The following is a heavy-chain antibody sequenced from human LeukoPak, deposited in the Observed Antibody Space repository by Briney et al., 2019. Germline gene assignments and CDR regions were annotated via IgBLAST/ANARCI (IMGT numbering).Heavy chain of an antibody. Sequence: SETLSLTCTVSGGSISSYYWSWIRQPPGKGLEWIGYIYYSGSTNYNPSLKSRVTISVDTSKNQFSLKLSSVTAADTVVYYCARVVGGYSYGYDYYYGMDVWGQGTTVTVSS. CDR3: ARVVGGYSYGYDYYYGMDV. V-gene: IGHV4-59*01. CDR2: IYYSGST. CDR1: GGSISSYY. J-gene: IGHJ6*02. D-gene: IGHD5-18*01.